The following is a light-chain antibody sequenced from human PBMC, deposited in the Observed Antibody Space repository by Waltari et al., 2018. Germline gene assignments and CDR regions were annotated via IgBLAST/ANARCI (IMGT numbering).Light chain of an antibody. CDR1: SSDVGGHTH. CDR3: CSYAGSYTFYV. Sequence: QSALTQPRSVSWSPGQSVPLPCTGTSSDVGGHTHAPWYQHHPGKAPKLMTYDVSKRPSGVPDRFSGSKSGNTASLTISGLQAEDEADYYCCSYAGSYTFYVFGTGTKVTVL. CDR2: DVS. V-gene: IGLV2-11*01. J-gene: IGLJ1*01.